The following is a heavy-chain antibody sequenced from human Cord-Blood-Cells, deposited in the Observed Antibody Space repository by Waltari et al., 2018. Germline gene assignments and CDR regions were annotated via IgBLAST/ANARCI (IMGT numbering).Heavy chain of an antibody. J-gene: IGHJ4*02. CDR3: AREIPYYDFWSGYYDY. CDR2: INPNSGGT. V-gene: IGHV1-2*02. D-gene: IGHD3-3*01. Sequence: QVQLVQSGAEVKKPGASVKVSCKASGYTFTGYYLPWVRQAPGQGLGWMGWINPNSGGTNYAQKFQGRVTMTRDTSISTAYMELSRLRSDDTAVYYCAREIPYYDFWSGYYDYWGQGTLVTVSS. CDR1: GYTFTGYY.